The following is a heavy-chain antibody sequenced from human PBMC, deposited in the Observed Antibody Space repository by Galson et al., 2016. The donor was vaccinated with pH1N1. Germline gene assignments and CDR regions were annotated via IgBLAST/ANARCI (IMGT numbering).Heavy chain of an antibody. Sequence: SETLSLTCTVAGVSISPYYWSWVRQPPGKGLEWIGYIYYTGSTNCNPSLKSRVTMSADTSRNQFSLNLRSVTAADTAVYYCARLDLVVGEHQYYGMDVWGQGTTGTGSS. CDR3: ARLDLVVGEHQYYGMDV. J-gene: IGHJ6*02. V-gene: IGHV4-59*01. CDR1: GVSISPYY. CDR2: IYYTGST. D-gene: IGHD2-2*01.